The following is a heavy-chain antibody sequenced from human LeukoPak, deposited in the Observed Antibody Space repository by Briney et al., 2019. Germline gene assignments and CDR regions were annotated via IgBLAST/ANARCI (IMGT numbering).Heavy chain of an antibody. D-gene: IGHD2-2*01. Sequence: GGSLRLSCAGSGFTFTNSILSWVRQAPRKGLEWLSTFSGNDGYTYYADSVKGRFTISRDNSKNTVYLQMNSLRAEDTANYYCAKRSTGYYFDSWGQGTLVTVSS. V-gene: IGHV3-23*01. J-gene: IGHJ4*02. CDR1: GFTFTNSI. CDR3: AKRSTGYYFDS. CDR2: FSGNDGYT.